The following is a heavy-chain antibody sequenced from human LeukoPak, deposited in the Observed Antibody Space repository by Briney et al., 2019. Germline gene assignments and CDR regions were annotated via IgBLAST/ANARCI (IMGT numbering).Heavy chain of an antibody. V-gene: IGHV1-18*01. CDR1: GYTFTSYG. CDR2: ISALNGNA. J-gene: IGHJ4*02. Sequence: ASVKVSCKASGYTFTSYGISRVRQAPGQGLEWMGWISALNGNANYAHKFRGRVTLTRDTSTGTAYMELRSLKSDDTAVYYCARDEQYQLMILDFWGQGTLITVSS. CDR3: ARDEQYQLMILDF. D-gene: IGHD3-16*01.